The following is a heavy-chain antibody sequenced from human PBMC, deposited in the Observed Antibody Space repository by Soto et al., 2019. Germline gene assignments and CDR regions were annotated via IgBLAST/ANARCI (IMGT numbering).Heavy chain of an antibody. CDR1: GFTFSSYA. D-gene: IGHD3-3*01. CDR2: ISGSGGST. CDR3: AKGETYYDFWSGPNWFDP. J-gene: IGHJ5*02. Sequence: GGSLRLSCAASGFTFSSYAMSWVRQAPGKGLEWVSAISGSGGSTYYADSVKGRFTICRDNSKNTLYLQMNSLRAEDTAVYYCAKGETYYDFWSGPNWFDPWGQGTLVTVSS. V-gene: IGHV3-23*01.